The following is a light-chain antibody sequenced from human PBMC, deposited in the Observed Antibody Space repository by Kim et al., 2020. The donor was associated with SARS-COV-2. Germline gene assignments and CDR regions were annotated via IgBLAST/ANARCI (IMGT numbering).Light chain of an antibody. CDR1: SSNIGNNY. J-gene: IGLJ3*02. CDR2: DNS. V-gene: IGLV1-51*01. Sequence: GQKVTSSCSGSSSNIGNNYVSWYQQVPGTAPKLLIHDNSIRSSGIPDRFSGSKSGTSATLGITGLQTGDEADYYCGTWDSSLRAVVFGAGTQLTVL. CDR3: GTWDSSLRAVV.